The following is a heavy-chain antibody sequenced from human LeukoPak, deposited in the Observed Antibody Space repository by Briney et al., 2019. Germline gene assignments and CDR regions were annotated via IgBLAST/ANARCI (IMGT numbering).Heavy chain of an antibody. V-gene: IGHV3-21*01. Sequence: PGGSLRLSCAASGFTFSSCSMNWVRQAPGKGLEWVSSISSSSSYIYYADSVKGRFTISRDNAKNSLYLQMNSLRAEDTAVYYCARDGDPSGFDYFDYWGQGTLVTVSS. CDR1: GFTFSSCS. CDR2: ISSSSSYI. J-gene: IGHJ4*02. CDR3: ARDGDPSGFDYFDY. D-gene: IGHD7-27*01.